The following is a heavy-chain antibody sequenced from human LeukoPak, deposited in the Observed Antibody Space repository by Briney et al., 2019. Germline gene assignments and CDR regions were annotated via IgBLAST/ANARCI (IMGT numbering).Heavy chain of an antibody. CDR1: GFTFPTYW. CDR3: ARREGYCSGGTCYFDN. J-gene: IGHJ4*02. CDR2: VNSDGSRT. Sequence: PGGSLRLSCATSGFTFPTYWMHWVRQAPGRGLVWVSRVNSDGSRTDYADSAKGRFTVSRDNAKNTLYLQMNSLRAEDTAVYYCARREGYCSGGTCYFDNWGQGTLVTVSS. V-gene: IGHV3-74*01. D-gene: IGHD2-15*01.